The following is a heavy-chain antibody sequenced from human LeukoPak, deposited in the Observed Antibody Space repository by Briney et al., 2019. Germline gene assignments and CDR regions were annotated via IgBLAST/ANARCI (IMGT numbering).Heavy chain of an antibody. CDR3: ATLYTGTTSWFDP. CDR2: FDPEDGET. D-gene: IGHD1-1*01. Sequence: ASVKVSCKVSGYTLTELSMHWVRQAPGKGLEWMGGFDPEDGETIYAQKFQGRVTMTEDTSTGTAYMELSSLRSEDTAVYYCATLYTGTTSWFDPWGQGTLVTVSS. J-gene: IGHJ5*02. CDR1: GYTLTELS. V-gene: IGHV1-24*01.